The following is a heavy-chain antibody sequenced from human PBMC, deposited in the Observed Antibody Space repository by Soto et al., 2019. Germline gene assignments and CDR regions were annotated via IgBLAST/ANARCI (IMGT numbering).Heavy chain of an antibody. CDR1: GGSISSYY. J-gene: IGHJ6*02. V-gene: IGHV4-59*01. CDR2: IYYSGST. D-gene: IGHD3-10*01. CDR3: ARDRDYYGSGSYSYYYGMDV. Sequence: SETLSLTCTVSGGSISSYYWSWIRQPPGKGLEWIGYIYYSGSTNYNPSLKSRVTISVDTSKNQFSLKLSPVTAADTAVYYCARDRDYYGSGSYSYYYGMDVWGQGTTVTVSS.